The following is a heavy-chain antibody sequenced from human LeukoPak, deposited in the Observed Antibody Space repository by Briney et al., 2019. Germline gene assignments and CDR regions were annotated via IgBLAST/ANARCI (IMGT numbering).Heavy chain of an antibody. D-gene: IGHD5-18*01. CDR3: AKHGQGGYSYGC. J-gene: IGHJ4*02. CDR2: IDPSDSYT. Sequence: GESLKVSCKGSGYSFTSYWISWVRQMPGKGLEWMGRIDPSDSYTNYSPSFQGHVTISADKSISTAYLQWSSLKASDTAMYYCAKHGQGGYSYGCWGQGTLVTVSS. CDR1: GYSFTSYW. V-gene: IGHV5-10-1*01.